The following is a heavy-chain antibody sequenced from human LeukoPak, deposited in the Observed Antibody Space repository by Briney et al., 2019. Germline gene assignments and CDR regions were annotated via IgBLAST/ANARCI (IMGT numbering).Heavy chain of an antibody. V-gene: IGHV4-59*13. CDR2: IYYSGST. J-gene: IGHJ4*02. Sequence: SETLPLTCTVSGGSISSYYWSWIRHPPGKGLEWIGYIYYSGSTNYNPSLKSRVTISVDTSKNQFSLKLSSVTAADTAVYYCARDPYGDYRIDYWGQGTLVTVSS. CDR3: ARDPYGDYRIDY. CDR1: GGSISSYY. D-gene: IGHD4-17*01.